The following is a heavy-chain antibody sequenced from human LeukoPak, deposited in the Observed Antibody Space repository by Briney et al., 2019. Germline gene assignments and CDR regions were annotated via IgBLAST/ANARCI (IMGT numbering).Heavy chain of an antibody. Sequence: PGGALRLSCAASGFTFSSYWRSWVRQAPGKGLEWVANIKQDGSEKYYVDSVKGRFTISRDNAKNSLYLQMNSLRAEDTAVYYCAGTYYDFWSEWSHYGMDVWGQGTTVTVSS. D-gene: IGHD3-3*01. CDR1: GFTFSSYW. V-gene: IGHV3-7*01. CDR3: AGTYYDFWSEWSHYGMDV. CDR2: IKQDGSEK. J-gene: IGHJ6*02.